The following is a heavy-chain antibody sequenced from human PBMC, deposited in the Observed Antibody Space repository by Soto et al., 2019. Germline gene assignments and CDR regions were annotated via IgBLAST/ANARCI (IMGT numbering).Heavy chain of an antibody. Sequence: QMQLVQSGPEVKKPGTSVKVSCKASGFTFTSSAMQWVRQARGQRLEWIGWIVVGSGNTNYAQKFQERVTITRDMSTSTAYMELSSLRSEDTAVYYCAADGXXXGGDPYFQHWGQGTLVTVSS. V-gene: IGHV1-58*02. CDR3: AADGXXXGGDPYFQH. J-gene: IGHJ1*01. CDR2: IVVGSGNT. D-gene: IGHD2-21*01. CDR1: GFTFTSSA.